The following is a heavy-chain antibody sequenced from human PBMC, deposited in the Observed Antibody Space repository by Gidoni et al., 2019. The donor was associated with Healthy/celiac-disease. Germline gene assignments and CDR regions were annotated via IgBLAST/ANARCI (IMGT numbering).Heavy chain of an antibody. Sequence: QVQLVESGGGLGKPGGALRLSCAASGCTFRDSYMSWLRQAPGKGLALVSYISSSGSTIYYASSVKGRFTISRDNAKNSLFLQMNSLRAEDTAVYYCARGPGSWYELIDYWGQGTLVTVSS. D-gene: IGHD6-13*01. CDR2: ISSSGSTI. V-gene: IGHV3-11*01. CDR1: GCTFRDSY. CDR3: ARGPGSWYELIDY. J-gene: IGHJ4*02.